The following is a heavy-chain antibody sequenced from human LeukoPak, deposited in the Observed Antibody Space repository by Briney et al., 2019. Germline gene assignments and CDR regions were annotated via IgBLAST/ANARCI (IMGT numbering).Heavy chain of an antibody. CDR2: ISGSGGST. CDR1: GFTFSSYA. V-gene: IGHV3-23*01. J-gene: IGHJ4*02. CDR3: ATLAGGSIVVVPAAPRDY. D-gene: IGHD2-2*01. Sequence: GGSLRLSCAASGFTFSSYAMSWVRQAPGKGLEWVSAISGSGGSTYYADSVKGRFTISRDNSKNTLYLQMNSLRAEDTAVYYCATLAGGSIVVVPAAPRDYWGQGTLVTVSS.